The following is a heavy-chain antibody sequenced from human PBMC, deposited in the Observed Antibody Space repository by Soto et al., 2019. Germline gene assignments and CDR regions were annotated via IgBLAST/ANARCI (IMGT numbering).Heavy chain of an antibody. J-gene: IGHJ6*02. D-gene: IGHD2-2*01. CDR2: ISGSGGST. V-gene: IGHV3-23*01. CDR1: GFTFSSYA. CDR3: AKDCRLGYCSSTSPYYGMDV. Sequence: GSLRLSCAASGFTFSSYAISWVRQSPVKGLEWVSAISGSGGSTYYADSVKGRFTISRDNSKNTLYLQMNSLRAEDTAVYYCAKDCRLGYCSSTSPYYGMDVWGQGTTVTVSS.